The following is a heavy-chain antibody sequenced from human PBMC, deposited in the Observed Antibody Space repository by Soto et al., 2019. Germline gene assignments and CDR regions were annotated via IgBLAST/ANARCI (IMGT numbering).Heavy chain of an antibody. CDR1: GFTFSSYG. CDR3: AKSRAMSFDI. CDR2: ISYDGSNK. J-gene: IGHJ3*02. V-gene: IGHV3-30*18. Sequence: QVQLVESGGGVVQPGRSLSLSCAASGFTFSSYGMHWVRQAPGKGLEWVAVISYDGSNKYYADSVKGRFTISTDNSKSTLYLQTNSLRAQDTAVYYCAKSRAMSFDIWGRGRMVMVSS.